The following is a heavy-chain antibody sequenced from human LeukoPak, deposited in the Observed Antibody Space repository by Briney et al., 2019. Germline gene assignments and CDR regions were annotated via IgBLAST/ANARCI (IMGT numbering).Heavy chain of an antibody. D-gene: IGHD5-18*01. CDR2: IYTSGST. V-gene: IGHV4-61*02. J-gene: IGHJ1*01. CDR1: GGSISSGSYY. Sequence: SQTLSLTCTVSGGSISSGSYYWSWIRQPAGKGLEWIGRIYTSGSTNYNPSLKSRVTISVDTSKNQFSLKLSSVTAADTAVYYCARGQVQDTVQHWGQGTLVTVSS. CDR3: ARGQVQDTVQH.